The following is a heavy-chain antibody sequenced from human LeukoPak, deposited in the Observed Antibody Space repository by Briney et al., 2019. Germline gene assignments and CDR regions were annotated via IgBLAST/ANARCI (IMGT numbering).Heavy chain of an antibody. V-gene: IGHV3-23*01. CDR1: GFTFTNYA. CDR2: ISASGVMT. J-gene: IGHJ4*02. CDR3: AKGRSLPPYYFDY. Sequence: GGSLRLSCAASGFTFTNYAMTWLRQAPGKGLEWVSSISASGVMTYYADSVKGRFTVSRDNSKTTLYLQLNSLSAEDTALYYCAKGRSLPPYYFDYWGQGTLVTVSS.